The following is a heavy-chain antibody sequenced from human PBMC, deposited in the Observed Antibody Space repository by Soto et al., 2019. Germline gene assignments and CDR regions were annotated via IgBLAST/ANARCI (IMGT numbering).Heavy chain of an antibody. J-gene: IGHJ5*02. D-gene: IGHD3-22*01. CDR3: ARDNYFYDISGYP. CDR1: GGSISRGDYY. Sequence: SETLSLTCTVSGGSISRGDYYWTWIRQPPGKGLEWIGYIFHTGSTSYNPSLRSRITFSIDTSKNQFSLKLSSVTAADTAVYYCARDNYFYDISGYPWGQGTLVTVYS. V-gene: IGHV4-30-4*01. CDR2: IFHTGST.